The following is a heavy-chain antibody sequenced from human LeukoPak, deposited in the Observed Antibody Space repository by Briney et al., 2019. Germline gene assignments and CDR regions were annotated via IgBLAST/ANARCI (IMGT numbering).Heavy chain of an antibody. Sequence: GGSLRLSCAASGFTFSTYGMHWVRQAPGKGLEWVAFIRYDGSNKYYADSVKGRFTISRDNSKNTLDLQMNSLRAEDTALYFCARKGCSGDCSSASDYWGQGTLVTVSS. CDR2: IRYDGSNK. D-gene: IGHD2-21*01. CDR3: ARKGCSGDCSSASDY. J-gene: IGHJ4*02. V-gene: IGHV3-30*02. CDR1: GFTFSTYG.